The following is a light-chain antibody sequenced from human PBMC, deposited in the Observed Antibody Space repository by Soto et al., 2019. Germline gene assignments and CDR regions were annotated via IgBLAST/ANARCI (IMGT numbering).Light chain of an antibody. J-gene: IGKJ5*01. CDR3: QHFRSFPIT. Sequence: DIQVTASPSTLAEFVVDRVTFTCLASQSIRSWLACYQQKPGKAPKLLIYDAYSLESGVPSRFSGRRSGTEFTLTISGLQPEDFPTYYCQHFRSFPITFGQGTRLEIK. CDR1: QSIRSW. CDR2: DAY. V-gene: IGKV1-5*01.